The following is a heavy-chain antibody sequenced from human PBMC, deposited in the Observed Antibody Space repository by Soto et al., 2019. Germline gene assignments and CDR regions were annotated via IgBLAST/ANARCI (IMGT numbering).Heavy chain of an antibody. V-gene: IGHV3-48*02. CDR2: ISSSSSTI. Sequence: HLGGSLRLSCAASGFTFSSYSMNWVRQAPGRGLEWVSYISSSSSTIYYADSVKGRFTISRDNAKNSLYLQMNSLRDEDTAVYYCARDRVAARPYYYYGMDVWGQGTTVTVSS. D-gene: IGHD6-6*01. CDR3: ARDRVAARPYYYYGMDV. CDR1: GFTFSSYS. J-gene: IGHJ6*02.